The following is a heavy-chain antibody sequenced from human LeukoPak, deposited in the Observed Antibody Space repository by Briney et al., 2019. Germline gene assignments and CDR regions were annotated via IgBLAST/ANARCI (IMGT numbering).Heavy chain of an antibody. CDR3: ARDDGEYSGPNDY. CDR1: GFTFSSYA. V-gene: IGHV3-30-3*01. Sequence: GGSLRLSCAASGFTFSSYAMHWVRQAPGKGLEWVAVISYDGSNKYYADSVKGRFTISRDNSKNTLYLQMNSLRAEDTAVYYCARDDGEYSGPNDYWGQGTLVTVSS. J-gene: IGHJ4*02. CDR2: ISYDGSNK. D-gene: IGHD5-12*01.